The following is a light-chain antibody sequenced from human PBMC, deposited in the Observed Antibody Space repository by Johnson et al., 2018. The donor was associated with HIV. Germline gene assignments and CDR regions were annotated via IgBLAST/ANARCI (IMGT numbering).Light chain of an antibody. Sequence: QSVLTQPPSVSAAPGQKVSISCSGSSSNIGDNYVSWYQQVPGTAPKLLIYENNKRPSGIPDRFSGSKSGTSATLCITGLQTGDEADYYCGTWDSSLSAGGGFGTGTKVTVL. CDR1: SSNIGDNY. J-gene: IGLJ1*01. V-gene: IGLV1-51*02. CDR3: GTWDSSLSAGGG. CDR2: ENN.